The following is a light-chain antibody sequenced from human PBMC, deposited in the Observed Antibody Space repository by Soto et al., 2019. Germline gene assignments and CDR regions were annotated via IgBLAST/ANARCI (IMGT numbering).Light chain of an antibody. Sequence: ETVMTQSPATLSLSPVXXATLSCRASQSINSKLVWYQQKPGQAPRFLIYGASTRATGIPARFSGSESGADFTLTISSLQSEDFAVYYCQQYNNWPRTFGQGTKVDIK. J-gene: IGKJ1*01. CDR1: QSINSK. CDR3: QQYNNWPRT. V-gene: IGKV3-15*01. CDR2: GAS.